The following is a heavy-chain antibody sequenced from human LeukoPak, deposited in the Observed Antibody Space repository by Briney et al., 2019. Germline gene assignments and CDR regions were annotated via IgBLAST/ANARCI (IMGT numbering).Heavy chain of an antibody. Sequence: SETLSLTCAVYGGPFSGYYWSWIRQPPGKGLEWIGEINHSGSTNYNPSLKSRVTISVDTSKNQFSLKLSSVTAADTAVYYCAREDYGGNSEYFQHWGQGTLVTVSS. CDR1: GGPFSGYY. CDR3: AREDYGGNSEYFQH. V-gene: IGHV4-34*01. D-gene: IGHD4-23*01. J-gene: IGHJ1*01. CDR2: INHSGST.